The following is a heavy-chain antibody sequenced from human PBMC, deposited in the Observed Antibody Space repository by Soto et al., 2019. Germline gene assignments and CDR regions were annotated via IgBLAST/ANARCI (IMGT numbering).Heavy chain of an antibody. Sequence: QVQLVQSGAEVKKPGASVKVSCKASGYTFTGYYIHWVRQAPGQGLEWMGWVNPNSGGTNYAQKFQGWVTMTRDTSISTAYMELSRLRSDDTAVYYCVTSRVSIAVAGETEYYLDYWGQGTLVTVSS. J-gene: IGHJ4*02. V-gene: IGHV1-2*04. CDR1: GYTFTGYY. D-gene: IGHD6-19*01. CDR3: VTSRVSIAVAGETEYYLDY. CDR2: VNPNSGGT.